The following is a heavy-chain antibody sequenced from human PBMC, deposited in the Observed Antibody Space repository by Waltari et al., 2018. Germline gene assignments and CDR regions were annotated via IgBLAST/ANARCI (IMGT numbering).Heavy chain of an antibody. CDR1: GYTFTGYY. V-gene: IGHV1-2*07. D-gene: IGHD2-2*01. J-gene: IGHJ4*02. CDR3: ARDPVPATAYYFDY. Sequence: QVQLVQSGAEVKKPGASVKVSCKASGYTFTGYYMHWVRQAPGQGLEWMGWINPNSGGTNDAHKVQGRVTMTRDTSISTAYMELSSLRSDDTAVYYCARDPVPATAYYFDYWGQGTLVTVSS. CDR2: INPNSGGT.